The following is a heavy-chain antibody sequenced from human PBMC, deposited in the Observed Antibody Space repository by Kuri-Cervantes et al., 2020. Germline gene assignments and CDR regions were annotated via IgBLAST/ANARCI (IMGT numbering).Heavy chain of an antibody. CDR3: AKDTPAMGN. Sequence: GESLKISCAASGFTFSNYWMSWVRQAPGKGLEWVANIRQDGSGKNYVDSVKGRFSISRDNTKNSLYLQMNSLRAEDAAMYYCAKDTPAMGNWGRGILVTVSS. CDR1: GFTFSNYW. V-gene: IGHV3-7*04. CDR2: IRQDGSGK. J-gene: IGHJ4*02. D-gene: IGHD2-2*01.